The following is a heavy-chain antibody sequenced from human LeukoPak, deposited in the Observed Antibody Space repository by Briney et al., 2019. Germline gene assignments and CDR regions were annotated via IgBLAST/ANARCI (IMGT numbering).Heavy chain of an antibody. Sequence: GGSLRLSCAASGFTFSSYGMNWVRQAPGKGLEWVSYISNRSNTRYYADSVKGRFSISRDNVKNSLYLQMNSLRDEDTAVYYCARSHYDSSGYYGPFDYWGQGTLVTVSS. J-gene: IGHJ4*02. CDR2: ISNRSNTR. CDR3: ARSHYDSSGYYGPFDY. D-gene: IGHD3-22*01. V-gene: IGHV3-48*02. CDR1: GFTFSSYG.